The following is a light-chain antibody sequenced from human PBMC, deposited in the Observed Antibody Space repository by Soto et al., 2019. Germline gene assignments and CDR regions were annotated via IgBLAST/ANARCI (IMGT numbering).Light chain of an antibody. Sequence: EIVMTQSPATLSVSPGERATLSCRASQSVSSNLAWYQQKPGQAPRLLIYGASTRATGIPARFSGSGSETEFTLTISSLQSEDFAVYYCQQYNYWPPWTVGQGTKVDIK. V-gene: IGKV3-15*01. CDR3: QQYNYWPPWT. CDR1: QSVSSN. CDR2: GAS. J-gene: IGKJ1*01.